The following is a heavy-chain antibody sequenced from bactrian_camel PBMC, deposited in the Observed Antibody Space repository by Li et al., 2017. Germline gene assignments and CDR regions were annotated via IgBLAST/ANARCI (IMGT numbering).Heavy chain of an antibody. J-gene: IGHJ2*01. Sequence: QVQLVESGGGLVQPGGSLRLSCAASGFTFSNNWMHWVRQAPGKGLEWVSTVYSDGTKTYYGDSVKGRFTCSRDNAKNTVYLQMNSLKSEDTALYYCATLSGVSWYNRRYLEVWGQGTQVTVS. V-gene: IGHV3S6*01. CDR1: GFTFSNNW. D-gene: IGHD6*01. CDR3: ATLSGVSWYNRRYLEV. CDR2: VYSDGTKT.